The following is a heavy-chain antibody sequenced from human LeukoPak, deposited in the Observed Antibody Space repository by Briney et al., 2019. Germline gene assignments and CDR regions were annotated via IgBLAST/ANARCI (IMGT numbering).Heavy chain of an antibody. J-gene: IGHJ4*02. Sequence: GGSLRLSCAASGITFKNYNMNWVRQAPGRGLEWVSAISSSSSYIYYADSVKGRFTISRDNSENTLYLQMNSLRAEDTAVYYCAKSRDCSGGSCYHPDYWGQGTLVTVSS. D-gene: IGHD2-15*01. CDR3: AKSRDCSGGSCYHPDY. V-gene: IGHV3-21*04. CDR2: ISSSSSYI. CDR1: GITFKNYN.